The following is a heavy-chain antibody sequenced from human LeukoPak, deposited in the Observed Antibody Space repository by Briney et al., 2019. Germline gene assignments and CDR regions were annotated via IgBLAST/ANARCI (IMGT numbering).Heavy chain of an antibody. D-gene: IGHD3-3*01. Sequence: SETLSLTCTVSGGSISSYYWSWIRQPAGKGLEWIGRIYTSGSTNYNPSLKSRVTMSVDTSKNQFSLRLSSVTAADTAVYYCAREAYDFWSGYPESYYYYMDVWGKGTTVTVSS. J-gene: IGHJ6*03. CDR2: IYTSGST. CDR3: AREAYDFWSGYPESYYYYMDV. V-gene: IGHV4-4*07. CDR1: GGSISSYY.